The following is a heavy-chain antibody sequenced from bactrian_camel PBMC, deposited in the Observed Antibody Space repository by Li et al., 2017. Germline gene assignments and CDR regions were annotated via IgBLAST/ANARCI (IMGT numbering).Heavy chain of an antibody. Sequence: ASGFMFSMHSMGWFRQAPGKEREGVASMSINGRTVYVDSVKGRFTISRDGAKNVIVLQMGSLKPEDTGTYYCVTHVGSSWSNLAYWGQGTQVTVS. D-gene: IGHD6*01. J-gene: IGHJ4*01. V-gene: IGHV3S53*01. CDR2: MSINGRT. CDR1: GFMFSMHS. CDR3: VTHVGSSWSNLAY.